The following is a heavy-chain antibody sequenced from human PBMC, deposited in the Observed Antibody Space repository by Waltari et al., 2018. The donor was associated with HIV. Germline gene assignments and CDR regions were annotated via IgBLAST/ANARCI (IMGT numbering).Heavy chain of an antibody. CDR2: VYYTGST. CDR1: GGPISTSRFY. V-gene: IGHV4-39*01. D-gene: IGHD3-9*01. J-gene: IGHJ4*02. CDR3: ARHMISERGSYDILTGFDY. Sequence: QLQLQESGPGLVTPSETLSLTCSVSGGPISTSRFYWPWLRQAPGKGLEWIGSVYYTGSTFYNPSLESRLSVSVDTSKKEVSLRLSSVTAADTAVYYCARHMISERGSYDILTGFDYWGQGTLVTVSS.